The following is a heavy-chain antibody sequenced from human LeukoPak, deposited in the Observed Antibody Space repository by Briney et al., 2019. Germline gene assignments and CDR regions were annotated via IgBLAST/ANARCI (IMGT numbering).Heavy chain of an antibody. J-gene: IGHJ4*02. CDR3: ARKGGKYGSGSYYNY. V-gene: IGHV4-34*01. CDR2: INHSGST. Sequence: PSETLSLTCAVYSGSFSGYYWSWIRQPPGKGLEWIGEINHSGSTNYNPSLKSRVTISVDTSKNQFSLKLSSVTAADTAVYYCARKGGKYGSGSYYNYWGQGTLVTVSS. CDR1: SGSFSGYY. D-gene: IGHD3-10*01.